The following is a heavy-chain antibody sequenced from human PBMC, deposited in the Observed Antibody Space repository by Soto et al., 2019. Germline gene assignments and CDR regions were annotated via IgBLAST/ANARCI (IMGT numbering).Heavy chain of an antibody. D-gene: IGHD3-10*01. V-gene: IGHV4-30-2*01. CDR1: GDSISSGEYP. J-gene: IGHJ5*02. CDR3: ARVPGP. Sequence: PSETLSPTEPVAGDSISSGEYPWSWIRQPPGRGLEWIGYLYHSGSTYYNPSLMSRVTISVDTSKNQFSLRLTSVTAADTGAYYCARVPGPWGQGTLVTVSS. CDR2: LYHSGST.